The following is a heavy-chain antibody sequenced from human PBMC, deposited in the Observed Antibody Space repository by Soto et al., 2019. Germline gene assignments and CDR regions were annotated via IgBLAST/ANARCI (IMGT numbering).Heavy chain of an antibody. CDR1: GCYIRAPDW. D-gene: IGHD1-1*01. Sequence: SEPLSLTCPLSGCYIRAPDWWNWISPSPDKGLEWIAEVHISGHSNYNPSLRSRVSVSIDSSKNQFYLNLNSVTAADTAIYYCARVRQGCSANNCYFDPWGQGTQVTVSA. CDR3: ARVRQGCSANNCYFDP. V-gene: IGHV4-4*02. J-gene: IGHJ5*01. CDR2: VHISGHS.